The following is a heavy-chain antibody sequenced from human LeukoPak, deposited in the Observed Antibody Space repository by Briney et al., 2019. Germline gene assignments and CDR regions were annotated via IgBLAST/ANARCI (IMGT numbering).Heavy chain of an antibody. CDR1: GFTFSSYA. Sequence: GGSLRLSCAASGFTFSSYAMSWVRQAPGKGLEWVSAISGSGGSTYYADSVKGRFTISRDNSKNTLYLQMNSLRAEDTAVYYCARDTRGLRWPGPSLTYYGMDVWGQGTTVTVSS. V-gene: IGHV3-23*01. CDR2: ISGSGGST. J-gene: IGHJ6*02. D-gene: IGHD2-15*01. CDR3: ARDTRGLRWPGPSLTYYGMDV.